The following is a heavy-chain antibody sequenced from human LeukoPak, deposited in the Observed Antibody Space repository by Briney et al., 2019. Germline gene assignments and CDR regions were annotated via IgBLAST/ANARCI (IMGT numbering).Heavy chain of an antibody. CDR3: ATPLPYDFWSGYYH. Sequence: ASVKVSCKVSGYTLTELSMHWVRQAPGKGLEWMGGFDPEDGETIYAQKFQGRVTMTEDTSTDTAYMELSSLRSEDTAVYYCATPLPYDFWSGYYHWGQGTLVTVSS. V-gene: IGHV1-24*01. D-gene: IGHD3-3*01. J-gene: IGHJ5*02. CDR1: GYTLTELS. CDR2: FDPEDGET.